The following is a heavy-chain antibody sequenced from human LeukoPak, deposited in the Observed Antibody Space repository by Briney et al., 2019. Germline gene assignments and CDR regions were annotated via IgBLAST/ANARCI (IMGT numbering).Heavy chain of an antibody. V-gene: IGHV4-59*01. CDR2: VFYNGST. CDR1: GGSISDYF. D-gene: IGHD7-27*01. J-gene: IGHJ2*01. CDR3: ARNWEYWYFDL. Sequence: MSSETLSLTCTVSGGSISDYFWSWIRQPPGKGLEWLGYVFYNGSTNYNPSLKSRVTISVDTSKNQFSLKLSSVTAADTAVYYCARNWEYWYFDLWGRGTLVTVSS.